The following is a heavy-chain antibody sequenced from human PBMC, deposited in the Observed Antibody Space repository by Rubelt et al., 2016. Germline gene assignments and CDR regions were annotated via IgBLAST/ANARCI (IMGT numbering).Heavy chain of an antibody. CDR1: GYTFTGYY. J-gene: IGHJ4*02. CDR2: INPNSGGT. D-gene: IGHD4-17*01. CDR3: ARDRIPDYGDYEFDY. Sequence: SGAEVKKPGASVKVSCKASGYTFTGYYMHWVRQAPGQGLEWMGWINPNSGGTNYAQKFQGWVTMTRDTSISTAYMELSRLRSADTAVYYCARDRIPDYGDYEFDYWGQGTLVTVSS. V-gene: IGHV1-2*04.